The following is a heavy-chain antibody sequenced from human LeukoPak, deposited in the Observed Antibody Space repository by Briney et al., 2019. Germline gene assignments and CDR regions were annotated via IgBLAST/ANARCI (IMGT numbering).Heavy chain of an antibody. CDR3: ASARSSGWYAAPFDY. J-gene: IGHJ4*02. D-gene: IGHD6-19*01. CDR1: GFTFSSYS. V-gene: IGHV3-48*04. Sequence: GGSLRLSCAASGFTFSSYSMNWVRQAPGKGLEWVSYISSSSSSTIYYADSVKGRFTISRDNAKNSLYLQMNSLRAEDTAVYYCASARSSGWYAAPFDYWGQGTLVTVSS. CDR2: ISSSSSSTI.